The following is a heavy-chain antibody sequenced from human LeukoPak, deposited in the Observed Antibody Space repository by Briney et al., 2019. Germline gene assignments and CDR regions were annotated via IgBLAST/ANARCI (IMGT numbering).Heavy chain of an antibody. CDR1: GFTVSSNY. J-gene: IGHJ6*02. Sequence: GGSLRLSCAASGFTVSSNYMSWVRQAPGKGLEWVSVIYSGGSTYYADSVKGRFTISRDNSKNTLYLQMNSLRAEDTAVYYCARDAYCSGGSCYKYGMDVWGQGTTVTVSS. CDR2: IYSGGST. CDR3: ARDAYCSGGSCYKYGMDV. D-gene: IGHD2-15*01. V-gene: IGHV3-53*01.